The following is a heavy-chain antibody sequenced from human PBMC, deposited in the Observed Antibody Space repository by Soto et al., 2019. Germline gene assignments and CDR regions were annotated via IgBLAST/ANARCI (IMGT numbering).Heavy chain of an antibody. V-gene: IGHV4-30-4*01. CDR2: IYYSGST. D-gene: IGHD3-3*01. CDR3: ARDSLRYYDFWSGYGVSYFGMDV. J-gene: IGHJ6*02. CDR1: GGSISSGDYY. Sequence: SETLSLTCTVSGGSISSGDYYWSWIRQPPGKGLEWIGYIYYSGSTYYNPSLKSRVTISVDTSKNQFSLKLSSVTAADTAVYYCARDSLRYYDFWSGYGVSYFGMDVWGQGTTVTVSS.